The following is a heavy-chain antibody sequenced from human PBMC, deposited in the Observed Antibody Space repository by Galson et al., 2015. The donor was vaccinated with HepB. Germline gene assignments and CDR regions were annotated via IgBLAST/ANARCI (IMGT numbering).Heavy chain of an antibody. D-gene: IGHD3-22*01. J-gene: IGHJ4*02. Sequence: SVKVSCKASGYTFTSYDINWVRQATGQGLEWMGWMNPNSGNTGYAQKFQGRVTMTRNTSISTAYMELSSLRSEDTAVYYCARGVPPYDSSGYDLGSTDFDYWGQGTLVTVSS. CDR3: ARGVPPYDSSGYDLGSTDFDY. CDR2: MNPNSGNT. V-gene: IGHV1-8*01. CDR1: GYTFTSYD.